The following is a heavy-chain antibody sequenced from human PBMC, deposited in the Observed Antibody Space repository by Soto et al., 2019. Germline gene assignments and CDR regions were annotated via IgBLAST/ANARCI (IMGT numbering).Heavy chain of an antibody. J-gene: IGHJ5*02. CDR1: GGSISSGGYY. Sequence: SETLSLTCTVSGGSISSGGYYWSWIRQHPGKGLEWIGYIYYSGSTYYNPSLKSRVTISVDTSKNQFSLKLSSVTAADTAVYYCARGQVVAAPSGPWFDPWGQGTLVTVSS. CDR3: ARGQVVAAPSGPWFDP. CDR2: IYYSGST. D-gene: IGHD2-15*01. V-gene: IGHV4-31*03.